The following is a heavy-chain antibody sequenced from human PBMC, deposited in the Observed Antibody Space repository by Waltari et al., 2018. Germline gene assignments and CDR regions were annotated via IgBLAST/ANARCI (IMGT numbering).Heavy chain of an antibody. CDR3: VRDQAVLLWFRELFDY. CDR2: ISAYNGNT. D-gene: IGHD3-10*01. J-gene: IGHJ4*02. Sequence: QVQLVQSGAEVKKPGASVKVSCKASGYTFTSYGISWVRQAPGQGLEWMGWISAYNGNTNHAQKLQGRVTMTTDTSTSTAYMELRSLRSDDTAVYYCVRDQAVLLWFRELFDYWGQGTLVTVSS. CDR1: GYTFTSYG. V-gene: IGHV1-18*01.